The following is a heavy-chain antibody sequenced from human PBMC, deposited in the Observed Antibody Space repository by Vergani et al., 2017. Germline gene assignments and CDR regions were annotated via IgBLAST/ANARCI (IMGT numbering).Heavy chain of an antibody. CDR1: GFTFNNYA. CDR2: ISDSGGST. D-gene: IGHD4-17*01. Sequence: EVQLLESGGGLVQPGGSLRLSCAASGFTFNNYAMTWVRQAPGKGLEWVSTISDSGGSTYSADSVKGLFTISRDNSKNTLSLQMNSLRAEDTAVYYCAKDKYGDYGYFFDYWGQGTLVTVSS. J-gene: IGHJ4*02. CDR3: AKDKYGDYGYFFDY. V-gene: IGHV3-23*01.